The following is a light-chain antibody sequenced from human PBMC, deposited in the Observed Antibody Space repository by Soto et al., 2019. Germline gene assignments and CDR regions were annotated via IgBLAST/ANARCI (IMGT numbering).Light chain of an antibody. CDR1: ENVGTN. Sequence: IVLTQSPATLSVSPGEGVTLSCRASENVGTNLAWYELKVGQAPRLLIYGSSTRATGIPDTFSGSGSGTEFTLSISSLQSEESAVYYCQQYNHWGLSFGGGTKVEIK. CDR2: GSS. V-gene: IGKV3D-15*01. J-gene: IGKJ4*01. CDR3: QQYNHWGLS.